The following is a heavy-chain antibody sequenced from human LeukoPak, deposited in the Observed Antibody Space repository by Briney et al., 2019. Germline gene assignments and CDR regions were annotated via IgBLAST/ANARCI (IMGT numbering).Heavy chain of an antibody. J-gene: IGHJ6*02. V-gene: IGHV3-13*01. CDR2: VGTAGDT. CDR3: AKDMGMATITYYGMDV. Sequence: PGGSLRLSCAASGFTVSSYDMHWVRQATGKGLEWVSAVGTAGDTYYPGSVKGQFTISRENAKNSLYLQMNSLRAEDTALYYCAKDMGMATITYYGMDVWGQGTTVTVSS. D-gene: IGHD5-24*01. CDR1: GFTVSSYD.